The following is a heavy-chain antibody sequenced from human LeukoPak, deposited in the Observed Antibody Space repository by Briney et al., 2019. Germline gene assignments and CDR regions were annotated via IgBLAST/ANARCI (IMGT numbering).Heavy chain of an antibody. V-gene: IGHV3-7*01. CDR1: GFTFSTSW. D-gene: IGHD3-10*02. Sequence: GGSLRLSCAASGFTFSTSWMTWVRQAPGKGLEWVATINQDGSGKYYVDSVNGRFTISRDNAKNSLFLQMNSLRAEDTAVYYCAELGITMIGGVWGKGTTVTISS. CDR3: AELGITMIGGV. J-gene: IGHJ6*04. CDR2: INQDGSGK.